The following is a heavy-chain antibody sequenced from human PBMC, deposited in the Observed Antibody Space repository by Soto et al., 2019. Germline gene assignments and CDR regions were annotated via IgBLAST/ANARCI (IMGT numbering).Heavy chain of an antibody. CDR1: GFTFSSYS. D-gene: IGHD6-13*01. CDR3: ARETAAAGCFDY. V-gene: IGHV3-21*01. J-gene: IGHJ4*02. CDR2: ISSSSSYI. Sequence: PGGSLRLSCAASGFTFSSYSMNWVRQAPGKGLEWVSSISSSSSYIYYADSVKGRFTISRDNAKNSLYLQMNSLRAEDTAVYYCARETAAAGCFDYWGQGTLVTVSS.